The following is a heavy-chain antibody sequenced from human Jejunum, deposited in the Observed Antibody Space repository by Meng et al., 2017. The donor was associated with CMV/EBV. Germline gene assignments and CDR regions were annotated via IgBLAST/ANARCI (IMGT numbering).Heavy chain of an antibody. CDR1: GYTFNKSE. D-gene: IGHD3-16*01. Sequence: KVSCKASGYTFNKSEISWVRQSPGQGLEWMGSMTPTSGNTVYAQKFQGRVTMTWDTSTTTAYMELSSLGSEDTAMYYCARGLDLSYWGQGTLVTVSS. J-gene: IGHJ4*02. CDR2: MTPTSGNT. CDR3: ARGLDLSY. V-gene: IGHV1-8*01.